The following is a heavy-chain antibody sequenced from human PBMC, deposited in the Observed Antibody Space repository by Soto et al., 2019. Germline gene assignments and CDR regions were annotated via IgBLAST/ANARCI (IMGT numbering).Heavy chain of an antibody. Sequence: GGSLRLSCAASGFTFSSYAMSWVRQAPGKGLEWVSAISGSGGSTYYADSVKGRFTISRDNSKNTLYLQMNSLRAEDTAVYYCAKVKVFVVVPAAMDYWGQGTLVTVSS. CDR2: ISGSGGST. J-gene: IGHJ4*02. CDR1: GFTFSSYA. V-gene: IGHV3-23*01. D-gene: IGHD2-2*01. CDR3: AKVKVFVVVPAAMDY.